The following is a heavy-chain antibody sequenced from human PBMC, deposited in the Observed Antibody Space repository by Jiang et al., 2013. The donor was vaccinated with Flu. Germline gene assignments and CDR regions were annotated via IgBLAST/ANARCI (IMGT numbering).Heavy chain of an antibody. V-gene: IGHV4-31*03. CDR2: IYYSGST. J-gene: IGHJ6*02. CDR3: ARDVVVPAAMLSYYYYGMDV. D-gene: IGHD2-2*01. CDR1: GGSISSGGYY. Sequence: GSGLVKPSQTLSLTCTVSGGSISSGGYYWSWIRQHPGKGLEWIGYIYYSGSTYYNPSLKSRVTISVDTSKNQFSLKLSSVTAADTAVYYCARDVVVPAAMLSYYYYGMDVWGQGTTVTVSS.